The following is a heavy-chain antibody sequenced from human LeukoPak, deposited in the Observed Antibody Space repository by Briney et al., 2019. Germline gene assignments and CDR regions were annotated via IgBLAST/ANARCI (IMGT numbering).Heavy chain of an antibody. Sequence: GGSLRLSCAASGFTFSSAWMSWVRQAPGKGLEWVGRIKSKTDGATTDYTAPVKGRFTISRDDSKNTLYLQMNSLKTEDTAVYYCTADLGTTSLQDYYYYMDVWGDGTTVTVSS. D-gene: IGHD1-7*01. CDR2: IKSKTDGATT. CDR1: GFTFSSAW. J-gene: IGHJ6*03. V-gene: IGHV3-15*01. CDR3: TADLGTTSLQDYYYYMDV.